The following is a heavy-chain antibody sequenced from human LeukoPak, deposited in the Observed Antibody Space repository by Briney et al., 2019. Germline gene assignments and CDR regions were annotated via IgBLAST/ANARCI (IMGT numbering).Heavy chain of an antibody. Sequence: PSETLSLTCTVSGGSISSYYWSWIRQPPGKGLEWIGYIYYSGSTNYNPSLKSRVTISVDTSKSQFSLKLSSVTAADTAVYYCVGAYCGGDCPSDYWGQGTLVTVSS. CDR1: GGSISSYY. D-gene: IGHD2-21*02. V-gene: IGHV4-59*01. J-gene: IGHJ4*02. CDR2: IYYSGST. CDR3: VGAYCGGDCPSDY.